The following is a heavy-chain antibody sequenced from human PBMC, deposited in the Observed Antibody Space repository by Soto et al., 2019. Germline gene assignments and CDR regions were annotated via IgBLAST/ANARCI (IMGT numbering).Heavy chain of an antibody. Sequence: QVQLVQSGAEVKKPGSSVTVSCKASGGTFSSYAISWVRQAPGQGLEWMGRIIPFIGTANYAQKFQGRVTNTADESKSTAYMALTSLRSEDTAVYYCARVVMTTVPASYYDGMDLWGQGTTVTVSS. D-gene: IGHD4-4*01. CDR2: IIPFIGTA. CDR3: ARVVMTTVPASYYDGMDL. CDR1: GGTFSSYA. J-gene: IGHJ6*02. V-gene: IGHV1-69*18.